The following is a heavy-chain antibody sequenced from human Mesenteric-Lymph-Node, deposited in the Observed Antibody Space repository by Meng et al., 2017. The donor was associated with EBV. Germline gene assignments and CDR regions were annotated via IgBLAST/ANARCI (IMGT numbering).Heavy chain of an antibody. CDR3: ARGRRGVQYFDF. Sequence: QGLLQEAGPGLVKLLETLSLTCTVSGGSVTSGSYYWNWIRQPPGKRLEWIGYIHYSGSTNYNPSLQSQITISVDTSKNQLSLRVSHVTAADTAEYYCARGRRGVQYFDFWGQGALVTVSS. V-gene: IGHV4-61*01. CDR1: GGSVTSGSYY. D-gene: IGHD1-1*01. CDR2: IHYSGST. J-gene: IGHJ4*02.